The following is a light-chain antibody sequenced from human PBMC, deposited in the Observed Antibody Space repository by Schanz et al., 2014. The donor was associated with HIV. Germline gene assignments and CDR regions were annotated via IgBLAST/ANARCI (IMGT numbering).Light chain of an antibody. CDR1: TGSVTSGHF. CDR3: LLSFTRSRPGV. CDR2: NTN. Sequence: QAVVTQEPSLTVSPGGTVTLTCGSSTGSVTSGHFPFWLQQRPGQAPRTLIFNTNKKHSWTPARFSGSLFGGKAALTLSGAQTEDEAEYYCLLSFTRSRPGVFGGGTKLTV. J-gene: IGLJ3*02. V-gene: IGLV7-46*01.